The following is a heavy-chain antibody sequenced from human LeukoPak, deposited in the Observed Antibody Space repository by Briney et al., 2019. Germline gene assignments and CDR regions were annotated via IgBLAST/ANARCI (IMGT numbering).Heavy chain of an antibody. CDR3: ARGLDYYYDSSGYHPGGYYYGMDV. CDR1: GGSFSGYY. V-gene: IGHV4-34*01. Sequence: PSETLSLTCAVYGGSFSGYYWSWIRQPPGKGLEWIGEINHSGGTNYNPSLKSRVTISVDTSKNQFSLKLSSVTAADTAVYYCARGLDYYYDSSGYHPGGYYYGMDVWGQGTTVTVSS. CDR2: INHSGGT. J-gene: IGHJ6*02. D-gene: IGHD3-22*01.